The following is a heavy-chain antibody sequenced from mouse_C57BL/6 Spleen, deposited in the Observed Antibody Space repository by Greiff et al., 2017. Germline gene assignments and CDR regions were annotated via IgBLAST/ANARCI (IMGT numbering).Heavy chain of an antibody. D-gene: IGHD2-1*01. CDR3: ARENYGNSAWFAY. CDR1: GYTFTDYY. CDR2: INPNNGGT. Sequence: EVQLQQSGPELVKPGASVKISCKASGYTFTDYYMNWVKQSHGKSLEWIGDINPNNGGTSYNQKFKGKATLTVDKSSSTAYMELRSLTSEDSAVYYCARENYGNSAWFAYWGQGTLVTVSA. V-gene: IGHV1-26*01. J-gene: IGHJ3*01.